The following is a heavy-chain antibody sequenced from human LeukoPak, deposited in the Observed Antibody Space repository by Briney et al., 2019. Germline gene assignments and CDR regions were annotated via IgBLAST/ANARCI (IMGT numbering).Heavy chain of an antibody. V-gene: IGHV1-18*01. J-gene: IGHJ4*02. D-gene: IGHD6-13*01. CDR3: ARDLYSSSWLEDY. CDR1: GYTFTNYG. CDR2: ISTYSGNT. Sequence: ASVKVPCKASGYTFTNYGISWVRQAPGQGLEWMGWISTYSGNTNYAQKLQGRVTMTTDTSTSTAYMELRSLRSDDTAVYYCARDLYSSSWLEDYWGQGTLVTVSS.